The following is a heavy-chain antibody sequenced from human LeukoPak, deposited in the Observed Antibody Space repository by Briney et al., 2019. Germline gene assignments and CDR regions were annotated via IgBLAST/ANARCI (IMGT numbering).Heavy chain of an antibody. V-gene: IGHV3-30-3*01. J-gene: IGHJ4*02. D-gene: IGHD3-10*01. Sequence: PGGSLRLSCAASGFTISSYAMHWVRQAPGKGLEWVAVISYDGSNKYYADSVRGRFTISRDNSKNTLHLQMNSLRAEDTAVYYCARDPFGSGYFDYWGQGTLVTVSS. CDR2: ISYDGSNK. CDR3: ARDPFGSGYFDY. CDR1: GFTISSYA.